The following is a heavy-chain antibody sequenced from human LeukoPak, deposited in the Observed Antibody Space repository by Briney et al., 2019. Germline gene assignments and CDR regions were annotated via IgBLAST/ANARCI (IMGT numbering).Heavy chain of an antibody. J-gene: IGHJ6*02. D-gene: IGHD6-19*01. CDR2: IYSSGIT. CDR3: SRGLVHSSGSDYGSDV. Sequence: KPSETLSLTCTVSGGSISSYYWTWIWQSAGKGLEWIGRIYSSGITDYNPSLKSRVTMSLDTSKNQISLELTSVTAADTAVYYCSRGLVHSSGSDYGSDVWGQGTTVTVSS. CDR1: GGSISSYY. V-gene: IGHV4-4*07.